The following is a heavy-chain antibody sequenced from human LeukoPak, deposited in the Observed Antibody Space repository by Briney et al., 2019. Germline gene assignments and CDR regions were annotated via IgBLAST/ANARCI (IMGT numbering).Heavy chain of an antibody. Sequence: TSSETLSLTCTVSGGSISSYYWSWIRQPPGKGLEWIGYIYTSGSTNYNPSLKSRVTISVDTSKNQFSLKLSSVTAADTAVYYCARLRWRTPYSWFDPWGQGTLVTVSS. CDR3: ARLRWRTPYSWFDP. CDR1: GGSISSYY. CDR2: IYTSGST. V-gene: IGHV4-4*09. J-gene: IGHJ5*02. D-gene: IGHD4-23*01.